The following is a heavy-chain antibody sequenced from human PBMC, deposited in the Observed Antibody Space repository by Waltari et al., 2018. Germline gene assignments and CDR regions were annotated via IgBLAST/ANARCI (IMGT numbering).Heavy chain of an antibody. J-gene: IGHJ3*02. CDR2: IKSKTDGGTT. CDR3: TTDLYSSSWCAFDI. V-gene: IGHV3-15*01. CDR1: GFTLSNAW. Sequence: EVQLVESGGGLVKPGGSLRLSCAASGFTLSNAWMSWVRQAPGKGLEWVGRIKSKTDGGTTDYAAPVKGRFTISRDDSKNTLYLQMNSLKTEDTAVYYCTTDLYSSSWCAFDIWGQGTMVTVSS. D-gene: IGHD6-13*01.